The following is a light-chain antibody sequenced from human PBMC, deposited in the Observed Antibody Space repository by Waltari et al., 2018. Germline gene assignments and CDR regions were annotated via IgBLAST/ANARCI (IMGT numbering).Light chain of an antibody. CDR1: QSISNN. CDR2: GAS. V-gene: IGKV3-15*01. J-gene: IGKJ4*01. CDR3: QQYNNWPLT. Sequence: EIVMTQSPGTLSLIPGERATLSCRASQSISNNLAWYQQKPGQAPRLLIYGASTRATGIPDRFSGSGSGTEFTLTISSMQSEDFAVYYCQQYNNWPLTFGGGTKVEIK.